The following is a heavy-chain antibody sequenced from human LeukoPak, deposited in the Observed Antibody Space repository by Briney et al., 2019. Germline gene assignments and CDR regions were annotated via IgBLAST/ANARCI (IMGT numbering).Heavy chain of an antibody. J-gene: IGHJ4*02. Sequence: SSETLSLTCTVSGGSISSSTYYWAWIRQPPGKGLEWIGSIHYSGSAYYNPSLKSRVTISVDTSKNQFSLKLSSVAAADTAVYYCTGGDFWSGQQLDFWGQGTLVTVSS. CDR1: GGSISSSTYY. D-gene: IGHD3-3*01. CDR2: IHYSGSA. CDR3: TGGDFWSGQQLDF. V-gene: IGHV4-39*01.